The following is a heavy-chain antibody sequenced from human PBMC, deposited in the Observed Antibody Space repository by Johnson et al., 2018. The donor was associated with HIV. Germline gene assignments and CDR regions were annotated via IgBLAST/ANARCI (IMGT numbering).Heavy chain of an antibody. CDR2: VSGSGAST. J-gene: IGHJ3*02. Sequence: VQLVESGGGVVQPGRSLRLSCAASGFTFITYAMSWVRQAPGKGLEWVSSVSGSGASTYYADSVKGRFTISRDNSKKTLYLQMHSLRAEDTAVYYCAKWGLAPRGGSAFDIWGQGTMVTVSS. D-gene: IGHD6-6*01. V-gene: IGHV3-23*04. CDR3: AKWGLAPRGGSAFDI. CDR1: GFTFITYA.